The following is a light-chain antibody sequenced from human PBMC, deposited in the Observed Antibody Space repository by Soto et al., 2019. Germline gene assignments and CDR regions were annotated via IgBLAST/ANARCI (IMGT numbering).Light chain of an antibody. J-gene: IGKJ1*01. V-gene: IGKV1-5*03. Sequence: DTHMTHPPSTLSASGGERVTLTCRASQSISTWLAWYQQKPGKAPNLLIYQASRLESGVPSRFSGGGSGTEFALTISSLQPDDFATYYCQEYNTYSRTFGQGTKVDI. CDR2: QAS. CDR3: QEYNTYSRT. CDR1: QSISTW.